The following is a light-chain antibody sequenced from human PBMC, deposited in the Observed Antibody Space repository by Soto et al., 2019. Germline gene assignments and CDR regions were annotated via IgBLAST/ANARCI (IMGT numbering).Light chain of an antibody. J-gene: IGLJ3*02. CDR2: DVS. CDR3: CSYAGSFTWV. V-gene: IGLV2-11*01. CDR1: SSDVGGYNF. Sequence: QSALTQPRSVSGSPGQSVTISYTGTSSDVGGYNFVSWCQHHPGKAPKRMIADVSLRPSGFPDRFSGSKSGNTASLTISGLQAEDAADYYCCSYAGSFTWVFGGGTKLTVL.